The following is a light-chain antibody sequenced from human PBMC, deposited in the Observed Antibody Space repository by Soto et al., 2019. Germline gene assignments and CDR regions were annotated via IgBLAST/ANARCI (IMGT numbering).Light chain of an antibody. CDR3: HHYNYWPET. CDR2: GAS. Sequence: EIVLRQSPATLSASPGESVSLSCRASQSVRDNLAWYQQKPGHAPRLLIFGASTRATGIPVRFSGSGSGTEFTLSISSLQSEDFAVYYCHHYNYWPETFGQGTKL. J-gene: IGKJ1*01. CDR1: QSVRDN. V-gene: IGKV3-15*01.